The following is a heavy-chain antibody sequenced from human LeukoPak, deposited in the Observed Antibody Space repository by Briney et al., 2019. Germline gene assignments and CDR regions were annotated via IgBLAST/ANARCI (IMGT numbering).Heavy chain of an antibody. J-gene: IGHJ4*02. Sequence: PGGPLRLSCAASGFTVSSNYMSWVRQAPGKGLEWVSVIYSGGSTYYADSVKGRFTISRDNSKNTLYLQMNSLRAEDTAVYYCARAVIVGAANFDYWGQGTLVTVSS. CDR1: GFTVSSNY. CDR3: ARAVIVGAANFDY. V-gene: IGHV3-66*01. D-gene: IGHD1-26*01. CDR2: IYSGGST.